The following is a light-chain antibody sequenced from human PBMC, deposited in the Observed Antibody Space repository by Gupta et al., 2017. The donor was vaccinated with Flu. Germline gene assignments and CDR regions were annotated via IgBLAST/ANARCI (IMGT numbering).Light chain of an antibody. V-gene: IGLV3-21*02. CDR1: NIGSKS. Sequence: SYVLTQPPSVSVAPGQTARITCGGNNIGSKSVHWYQQKPGQAPVRVVYEDSDRPSGIPERFAGSNSGNKATLKISRVEAGDEADDYCQVWDSSSDHDVLGTGTQVTVL. CDR2: EDS. CDR3: QVWDSSSDHDV. J-gene: IGLJ1*01.